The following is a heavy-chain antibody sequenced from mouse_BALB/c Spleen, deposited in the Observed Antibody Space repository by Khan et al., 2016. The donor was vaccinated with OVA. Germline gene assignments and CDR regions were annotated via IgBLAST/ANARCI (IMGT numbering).Heavy chain of an antibody. Sequence: EVKLQESGPEVVKPGASVKISCKASGYTFTDYNMHWVKQSHGKSLEWIGYIYPYNGGTVYSQRFGNKATLTVDTSSSTAYMELRSLTSEDSAVYYCARGSSWYFDVWGAGTTVTVSS. CDR3: ARGSSWYFDV. D-gene: IGHD1-1*01. J-gene: IGHJ1*01. V-gene: IGHV1S29*02. CDR2: IYPYNGGT. CDR1: GYTFTDYN.